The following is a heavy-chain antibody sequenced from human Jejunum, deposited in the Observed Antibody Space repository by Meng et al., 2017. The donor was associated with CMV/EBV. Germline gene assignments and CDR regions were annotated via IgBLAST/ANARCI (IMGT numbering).Heavy chain of an antibody. D-gene: IGHD2-2*01. V-gene: IGHV3-74*01. Sequence: DVHLRECGGGLVQPWGALTLSCTASGFTFSNCCMHWVRQMPGKGMGRHSIINSYYRSTNYSDSVKNRFSISTDNAKNTLYLQMNNLIAEDTALYYCARALARRSSCPDYWGQGTLVTVSS. CDR2: INSYYRST. CDR1: GFTFSNCC. CDR3: ARALARRSSCPDY. J-gene: IGHJ4*02.